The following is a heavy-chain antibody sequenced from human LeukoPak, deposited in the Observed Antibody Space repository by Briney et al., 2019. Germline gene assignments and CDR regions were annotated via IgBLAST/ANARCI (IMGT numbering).Heavy chain of an antibody. CDR1: GFTSIAYA. V-gene: IGHV3-23*01. J-gene: IGHJ6*02. CDR2: ISGGGVTT. D-gene: IGHD3-16*01. Sequence: GGSLRLSCVGSGFTSIAYALTWARQAPGKGLEWVSGISGGGVTTYYADSVKGRFTISRDNSKNTLYLQMSSLRADDTAINYCARNQQLGGHSYYYYGMDVWGQGTTVTVSS. CDR3: ARNQQLGGHSYYYYGMDV.